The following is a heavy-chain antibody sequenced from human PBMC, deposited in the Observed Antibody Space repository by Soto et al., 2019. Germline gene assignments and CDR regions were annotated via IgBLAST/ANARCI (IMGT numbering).Heavy chain of an antibody. J-gene: IGHJ4*02. CDR3: AKQPIVVVPADMLDYFDY. D-gene: IGHD2-2*01. CDR1: GFTFSSYA. Sequence: EVQLLESGGGLVQPGGSLRLSCAASGFTFSSYAMSWVRQAPGKGLEWVSAISGSGGSTYYADSVKGRFTISRDNSKNTLYLQMNSLRAEDTAVYYCAKQPIVVVPADMLDYFDYWGQGTLVTVSS. CDR2: ISGSGGST. V-gene: IGHV3-23*01.